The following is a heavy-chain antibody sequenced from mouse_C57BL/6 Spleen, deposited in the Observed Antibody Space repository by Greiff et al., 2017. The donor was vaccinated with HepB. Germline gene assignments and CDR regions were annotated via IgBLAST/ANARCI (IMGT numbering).Heavy chain of an antibody. Sequence: QVHVKQPGAELVMPGASVKLSCKASGYTFTSYWMHWVKQRPGQGLEWIGEIDPSDSYTNYNQKFKGKSTLTVDKSSSTAYMQLSSLTSEDSAVYYCARPYGSSPYAMDYWGQGTSVTVSS. CDR3: ARPYGSSPYAMDY. V-gene: IGHV1-69*01. CDR1: GYTFTSYW. J-gene: IGHJ4*01. D-gene: IGHD1-1*01. CDR2: IDPSDSYT.